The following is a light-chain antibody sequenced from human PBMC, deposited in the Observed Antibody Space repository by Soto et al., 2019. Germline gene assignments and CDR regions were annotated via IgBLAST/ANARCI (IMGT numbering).Light chain of an antibody. J-gene: IGLJ2*01. CDR2: LSSDGSH. Sequence: QPVLTQSPSASASLGASVKTTCTLSSGHSSYAIAWHQQQPEKGPRYLMKLSSDGSHSKGDGIPDRFSGSSSGAERHLTISSLQSEDEADYYCQTWDTGARVVFGGATKLTVL. V-gene: IGLV4-69*01. CDR3: QTWDTGARVV. CDR1: SGHSSYA.